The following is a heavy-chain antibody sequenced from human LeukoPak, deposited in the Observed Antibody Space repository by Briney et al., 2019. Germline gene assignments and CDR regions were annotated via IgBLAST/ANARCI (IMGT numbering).Heavy chain of an antibody. V-gene: IGHV3-33*06. Sequence: GGSLRLSCPASGFTFSDYTMQWLRQAPGKGLEWVAVIWHDGTYISYGDSVRGRFAISRDNSKNTLYLQMNSLRAEDTAVYYCAKAGVGATDFDYWGQGTLVTVSS. J-gene: IGHJ4*02. D-gene: IGHD1-26*01. CDR2: IWHDGTYI. CDR1: GFTFSDYT. CDR3: AKAGVGATDFDY.